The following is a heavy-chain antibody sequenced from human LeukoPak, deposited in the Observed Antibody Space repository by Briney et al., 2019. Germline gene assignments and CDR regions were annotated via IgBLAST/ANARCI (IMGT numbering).Heavy chain of an antibody. CDR1: GETFNGYY. J-gene: IGHJ4*02. D-gene: IGHD6-19*01. Sequence: SETLSLTCAVYGETFNGYYWSWIRQPPGKGLEWIGEINNSGSTNYNPSLKSRVTISVDTSKNQFSLKLKSVTAADTAVYYCARRPAGTIDYWGQGTPVTVSS. CDR3: ARRPAGTIDY. V-gene: IGHV4-34*08. CDR2: INNSGST.